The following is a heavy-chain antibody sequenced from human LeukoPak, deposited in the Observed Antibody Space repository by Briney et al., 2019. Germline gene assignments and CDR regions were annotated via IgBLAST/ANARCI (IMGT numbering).Heavy chain of an antibody. V-gene: IGHV1-2*02. J-gene: IGHJ4*02. CDR1: GGTFSSYA. CDR3: ARGEGSSIDY. CDR2: INPDSGGT. Sequence: ASVKVSCKASGGTFSSYAISWVRQAPGQGLEWMVWINPDSGGTNYAQKFQGRVTMTIDTSITTAYLGLTRLTSDDTAVYYCARGEGSSIDYWGQGTLVSVSS. D-gene: IGHD6-13*01.